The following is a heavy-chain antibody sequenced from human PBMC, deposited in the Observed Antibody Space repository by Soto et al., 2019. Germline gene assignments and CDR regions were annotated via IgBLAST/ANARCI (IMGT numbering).Heavy chain of an antibody. CDR2: ISAYNGNT. CDR1: GYTFTSYG. CDR3: ARDLRGSSSWYVDNWFDP. Sequence: ASAKVSCKASGYTFTSYGISWVRQAPGQGLEWMGWISAYNGNTNYAQKLQGRVTMTTDTSTSTAYMELRSLRSDDTAVYYCARDLRGSSSWYVDNWFDPWGQGTLVTVSS. V-gene: IGHV1-18*01. D-gene: IGHD6-13*01. J-gene: IGHJ5*02.